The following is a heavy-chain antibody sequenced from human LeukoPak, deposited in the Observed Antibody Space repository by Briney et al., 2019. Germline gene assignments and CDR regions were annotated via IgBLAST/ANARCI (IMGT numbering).Heavy chain of an antibody. Sequence: GASVKVSCKVSGYTLTELSMHWVRQAPGKGLEWMGGFDPEDGETIYAQKFQGRVTMTEDTSTDTAYMELSSLRSEDTAVYYCATYPLYCSGGSCRTTEADYWGQGTLVTVYS. D-gene: IGHD2-15*01. CDR2: FDPEDGET. J-gene: IGHJ4*02. V-gene: IGHV1-24*01. CDR1: GYTLTELS. CDR3: ATYPLYCSGGSCRTTEADY.